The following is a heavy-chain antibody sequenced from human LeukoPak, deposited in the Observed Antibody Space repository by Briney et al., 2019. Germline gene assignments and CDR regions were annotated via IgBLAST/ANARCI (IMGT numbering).Heavy chain of an antibody. CDR1: GFTFSSYA. Sequence: HPGGSLRLSCAASGFTFSSYAMSWVRQAPGKGLEWVSGISGSADRTYYADFVKGRLTISRDNSKNTLYLQMNNLRAEDTAVYYCARDRSDNSSWYAGSHWGQGTLVTVSS. CDR2: ISGSADRT. D-gene: IGHD2-8*01. V-gene: IGHV3-23*01. CDR3: ARDRSDNSSWYAGSH. J-gene: IGHJ4*02.